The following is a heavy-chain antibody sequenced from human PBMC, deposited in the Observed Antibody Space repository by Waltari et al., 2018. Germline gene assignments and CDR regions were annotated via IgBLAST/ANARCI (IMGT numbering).Heavy chain of an antibody. CDR1: GFDFNYFW. CDR3: AREVRLTYCRSSGCYTEPHFDI. D-gene: IGHD2-2*02. CDR2: IKNERRTT. Sequence: EVQLVESGGALVQPGGSLRLSCAVSGFDFNYFWVYWVRQTPGKGLLWGAHIKNERRTTSYTDSVKGRLTMSKDEAKNMLDLEMNSLRVDDTAIYYCAREVRLTYCRSSGCYTEPHFDIWGQGTLVTGSS. J-gene: IGHJ3*02. V-gene: IGHV3-74*01.